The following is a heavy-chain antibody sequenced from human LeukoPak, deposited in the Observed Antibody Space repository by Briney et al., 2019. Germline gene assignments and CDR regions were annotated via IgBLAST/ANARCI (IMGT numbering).Heavy chain of an antibody. Sequence: GGSLRLSCAASGFTFSSNGMHWVRQAPGKGLEYVSAISSDGGRTYYANSVKGRFTISRDNSKNTLYLQMGSLRAEDMAVYYCARVRAGLYDSSGYFLDYWGQGTLVTVST. J-gene: IGHJ4*02. V-gene: IGHV3-64*01. D-gene: IGHD3-22*01. CDR3: ARVRAGLYDSSGYFLDY. CDR1: GFTFSSNG. CDR2: ISSDGGRT.